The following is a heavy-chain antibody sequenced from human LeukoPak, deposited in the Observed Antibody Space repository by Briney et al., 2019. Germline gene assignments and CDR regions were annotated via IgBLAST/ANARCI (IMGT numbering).Heavy chain of an antibody. Sequence: PGGSLRLSCAASGFTFSSYGMSWVRQAPGKGLEWVSAISGGGGSTYYADSVKGRFTISRDKSKNSLYLQMNSLRAEDTAVYYCAKGDPYYYDSSVYYLGPVDYWGQGTLVTVSS. CDR2: ISGGGGST. D-gene: IGHD3-22*01. J-gene: IGHJ4*02. CDR1: GFTFSSYG. CDR3: AKGDPYYYDSSVYYLGPVDY. V-gene: IGHV3-23*01.